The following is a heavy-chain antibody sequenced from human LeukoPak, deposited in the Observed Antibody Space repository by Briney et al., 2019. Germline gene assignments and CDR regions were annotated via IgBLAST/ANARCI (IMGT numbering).Heavy chain of an antibody. CDR3: ARSRPYCSSTSCYMGWFDP. CDR2: IYYSGST. CDR1: GGSISSYY. J-gene: IGHJ5*02. D-gene: IGHD2-2*02. Sequence: ASETLSLTCTVSGGSISSYYWSWIRQPPGKGLEWIGYIYYSGSTNYNPSLKSRVTISVDTSKNQFSLKLSSVTAVDTAVYYCARSRPYCSSTSCYMGWFDPWGQGTLVTVSS. V-gene: IGHV4-59*01.